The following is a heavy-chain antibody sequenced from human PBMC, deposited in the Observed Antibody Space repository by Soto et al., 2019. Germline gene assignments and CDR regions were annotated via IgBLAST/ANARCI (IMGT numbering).Heavy chain of an antibody. Sequence: SLRLSCAASGFTFSNYEMNWVRQAPGKGLEWVAYITSGGSPMYYADSVKGRFTISRDNVRNSLFLQMNSLRAEDTAVYYCARLHCTSTNCSDNYYYGMDVWGPGTTVTVSS. CDR1: GFTFSNYE. V-gene: IGHV3-48*03. CDR3: ARLHCTSTNCSDNYYYGMDV. D-gene: IGHD2-2*01. CDR2: ITSGGSPM. J-gene: IGHJ6*02.